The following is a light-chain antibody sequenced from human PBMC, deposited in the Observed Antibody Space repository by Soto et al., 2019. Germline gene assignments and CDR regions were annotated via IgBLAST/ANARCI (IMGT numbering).Light chain of an antibody. CDR2: GAS. CDR3: QQYGSSPWT. V-gene: IGKV3-20*01. Sequence: IVLTQSPGTLSLSPGERAPLSCRASQSVSSSYLAWYQQNPGQAPRLLIYGASSRATGIPDRFSGSGSGTDFALTISRLEPEDFAVYYCQQYGSSPWTFGQGTKVDI. J-gene: IGKJ1*01. CDR1: QSVSSSY.